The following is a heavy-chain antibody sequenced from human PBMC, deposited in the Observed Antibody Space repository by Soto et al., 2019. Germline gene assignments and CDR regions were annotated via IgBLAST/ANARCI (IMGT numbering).Heavy chain of an antibody. D-gene: IGHD4-17*01. V-gene: IGHV3-23*01. CDR3: AKGTDYGDYDLGDAFDI. CDR1: GFTFSSYA. CDR2: ISGSGGST. J-gene: IGHJ3*02. Sequence: PGGSLRLSCSASGFTFSSYAMSWVRQAPGKGLEWVSAISGSGGSTYYADSVKGRFTISRDNSKNTLYLQMNSLRAEDTAVYYCAKGTDYGDYDLGDAFDIWGQGTMVTVSS.